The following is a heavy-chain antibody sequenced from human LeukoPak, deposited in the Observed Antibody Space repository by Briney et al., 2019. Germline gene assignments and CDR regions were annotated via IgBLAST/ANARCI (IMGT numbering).Heavy chain of an antibody. D-gene: IGHD3-22*01. CDR3: ATMSAGYYDSSGYYQPLDY. CDR2: INPNSGGT. Sequence: ASVKVSCKASGYTFTGYYMHWVRQAPGQGLEWMGRINPNSGGTNYAQKFQGRVTMTEDTSTDTAYMELSSLRSEDTAVYYCATMSAGYYDSSGYYQPLDYWGQGTLVTVSS. V-gene: IGHV1-2*06. J-gene: IGHJ4*02. CDR1: GYTFTGYY.